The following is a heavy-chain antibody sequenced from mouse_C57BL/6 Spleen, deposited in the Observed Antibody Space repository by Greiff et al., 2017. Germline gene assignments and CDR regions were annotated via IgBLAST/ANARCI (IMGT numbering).Heavy chain of an antibody. CDR1: GFTFSDYY. J-gene: IGHJ4*01. Sequence: EVQLVESGGGLVQPGGSLKLSCAASGFTFSDYYMYWVRQTPEKRLEWVAYISNGGGSTYCPDTVKGRFTISRDNAKNTLYLQMSRLKSEDTAMYYCASDEGAMDYWGQGTSVTVSS. CDR3: ASDEGAMDY. V-gene: IGHV5-12*01. CDR2: ISNGGGST.